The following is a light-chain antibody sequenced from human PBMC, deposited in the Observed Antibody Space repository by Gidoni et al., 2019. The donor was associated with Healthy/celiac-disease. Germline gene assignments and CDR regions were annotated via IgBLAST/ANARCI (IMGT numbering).Light chain of an antibody. CDR2: KAS. J-gene: IGKJ1*01. CDR3: QQYNSYSTWT. CDR1: QSIRSW. V-gene: IGKV1-5*03. Sequence: DIQLTQSPSTLSASVGDRVPITCRASQSIRSWLAWYQQKPGKAPKLLIYKASSLESGVPSRFSGSGSGTEFTLTISSLQPDDFATYYCQQYNSYSTWTFGQXTKVEIK.